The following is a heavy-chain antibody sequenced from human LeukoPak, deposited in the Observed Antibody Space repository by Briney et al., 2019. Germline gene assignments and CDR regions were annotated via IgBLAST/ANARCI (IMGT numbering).Heavy chain of an antibody. D-gene: IGHD3-10*01. CDR3: ARSVRGEFSSGDFDY. Sequence: GRSLRLSCAASGFTFSSYGMHWVRQAPGKGLEWVAVIWYDGSNKYYADSVKGRFTISRDSSKNTLYLQMNSLRAEDTAVYYCARSVRGEFSSGDFDYWGQGTLVTVSS. CDR2: IWYDGSNK. J-gene: IGHJ4*02. V-gene: IGHV3-33*01. CDR1: GFTFSSYG.